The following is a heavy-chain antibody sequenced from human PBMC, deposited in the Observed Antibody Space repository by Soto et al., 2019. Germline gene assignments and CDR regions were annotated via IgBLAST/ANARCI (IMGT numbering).Heavy chain of an antibody. CDR3: ARCYDFWSSPSWFDP. V-gene: IGHV5-51*01. D-gene: IGHD3-3*01. Sequence: GESLKISCTGSGYSFTSYWIGWVRQMPGKGLEWMGIIYPGDSDTRYSPSFQGQVTISADKSISTAYLQWSSLKASDTAMYYCARCYDFWSSPSWFDPWGQGTLVTVSS. J-gene: IGHJ5*02. CDR1: GYSFTSYW. CDR2: IYPGDSDT.